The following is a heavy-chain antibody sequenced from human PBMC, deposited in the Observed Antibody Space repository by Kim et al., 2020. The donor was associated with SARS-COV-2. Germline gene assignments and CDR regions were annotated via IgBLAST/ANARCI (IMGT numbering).Heavy chain of an antibody. CDR2: IRANSDTT. D-gene: IGHD1-1*01. CDR1: GFNFYEYS. CDR3: VADPNWIPR. V-gene: IGHV3-23*01. J-gene: IGHJ4*02. Sequence: GGSLRLSCAASGFNFYEYSMICVRQASGKGREWVSVIRANSDTTYYAESVKGRFTISRDNSQTALFLEMNSLRAEDTATYYCVADPNWIPRWGQGTLVTVS.